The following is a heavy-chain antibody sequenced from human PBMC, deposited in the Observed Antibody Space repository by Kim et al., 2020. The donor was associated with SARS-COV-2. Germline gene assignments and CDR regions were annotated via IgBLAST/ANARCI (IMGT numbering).Heavy chain of an antibody. Sequence: GGSLRLSCVASGFTFRSFGMTWVRQTPGKGLEWVSGSSGVDGSTYYADFVKGRFTISRDNSKNTIYLQMNSLTVEDTGIYYCASVASSGWDVPFGSWGQG. CDR2: SSGVDGST. CDR1: GFTFRSFG. D-gene: IGHD6-19*01. J-gene: IGHJ4*02. CDR3: ASVASSGWDVPFGS. V-gene: IGHV3-23*01.